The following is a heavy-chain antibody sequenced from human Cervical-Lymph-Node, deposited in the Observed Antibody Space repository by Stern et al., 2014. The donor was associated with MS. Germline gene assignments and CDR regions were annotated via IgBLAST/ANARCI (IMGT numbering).Heavy chain of an antibody. V-gene: IGHV2-5*02. Sequence: SGPSLVKPTQTLTLTCTFSGFSLSVSGEGVGWIRQPPGKALEWLAIIYWDDDASLSPSLESRLSRTKGPSQNQVGSPMANVDPVDTATYYCAHTTVTSDESFGLDVWGQGTTVTVSS. CDR2: IYWDDDA. J-gene: IGHJ6*02. CDR3: AHTTVTSDESFGLDV. CDR1: GFSLSVSGEG. D-gene: IGHD4-17*01.